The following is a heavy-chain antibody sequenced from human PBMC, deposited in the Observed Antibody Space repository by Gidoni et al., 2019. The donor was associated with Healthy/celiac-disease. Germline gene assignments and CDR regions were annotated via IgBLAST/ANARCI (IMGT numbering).Heavy chain of an antibody. CDR2: IYYSGST. J-gene: IGHJ5*02. V-gene: IGHV4-39*01. D-gene: IGHD4-17*01. CDR1: GGSISSSSYY. Sequence: QLQLQESGPGLVKPSETLSLTCTVSGGSISSSSYYWGWIRQPPGKGLEWIGSIYYSGSTYYNPSLKSRVTISVDTSKNQFSLKLSSVTAADTAVYYCARSLGYGDYSVWFDPWGQGTLVTVSS. CDR3: ARSLGYGDYSVWFDP.